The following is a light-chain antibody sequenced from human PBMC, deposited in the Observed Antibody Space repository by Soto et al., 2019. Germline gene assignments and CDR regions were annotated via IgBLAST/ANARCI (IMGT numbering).Light chain of an antibody. CDR2: DAA. CDR1: HSVSSK. Sequence: EIVMTQSPSTLSVSQGERARLSCRASHSVSSKLALYQQKPGQEPSHLINDAATRATGIAARLSSSGSGTKFTLPISSLQSEDFAVYYCHQYNNWPPVTFGQGTRLEIK. CDR3: HQYNNWPPVT. V-gene: IGKV3-15*01. J-gene: IGKJ5*01.